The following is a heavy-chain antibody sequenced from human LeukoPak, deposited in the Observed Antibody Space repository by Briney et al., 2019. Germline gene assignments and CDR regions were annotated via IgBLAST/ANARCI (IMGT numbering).Heavy chain of an antibody. CDR1: GFTFSSYW. CDR3: ARQRGYSYGYADY. Sequence: PGGSLRLSCAASGFTFSSYWMNWVRQPPGKGLEWIGYIYYSGSTNYNPSLKSRVTISVDTSKNQFSLKLSSVTAADTAVYYCARQRGYSYGYADYWGQGTLVTVSS. V-gene: IGHV4-59*01. D-gene: IGHD5-18*01. J-gene: IGHJ4*02. CDR2: IYYSGST.